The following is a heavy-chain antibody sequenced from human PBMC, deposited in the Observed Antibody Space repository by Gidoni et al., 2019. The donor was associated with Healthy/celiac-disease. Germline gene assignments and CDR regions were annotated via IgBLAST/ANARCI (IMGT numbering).Heavy chain of an antibody. CDR3: ARGPGYSSSSRFDY. Sequence: QVQLQQWGAGLLKPSETLSLTCAVYGGSFSGYYWSWIRQPPGKGLEWIGEINHSGSTNYNPSLKSRVTISVDTSKNQFSLKLSSVTAADTAVYYCARGPGYSSSSRFDYWGQGTLVTVSS. V-gene: IGHV4-34*01. CDR1: GGSFSGYY. CDR2: INHSGST. J-gene: IGHJ4*02. D-gene: IGHD6-6*01.